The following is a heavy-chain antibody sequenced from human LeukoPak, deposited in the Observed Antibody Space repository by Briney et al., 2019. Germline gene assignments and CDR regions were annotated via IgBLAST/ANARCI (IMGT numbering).Heavy chain of an antibody. CDR2: IYSDNT. J-gene: IGHJ4*02. CDR3: AKSTAWGEGSGGSNY. D-gene: IGHD2-15*01. CDR1: GFTFSGYN. Sequence: GGSLRLSCAASGFTFSGYNINWVRQAPGKGLEWVSFIYSDNTHYSDSVKGRFTISRDNSKNTLYLQMNSLRAEDTAVYYCAKSTAWGEGSGGSNYWGQGTLVTVSS. V-gene: IGHV3-53*01.